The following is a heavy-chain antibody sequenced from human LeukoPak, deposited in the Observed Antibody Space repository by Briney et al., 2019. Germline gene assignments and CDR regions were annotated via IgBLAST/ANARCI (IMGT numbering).Heavy chain of an antibody. Sequence: GGALTLSCAASGCTFSSYWMRWVGQAPGKGLEGVDNINQDGSLKYYVHSVKGRFTIHRDNTNNSLYLQMNSLRADDAAVYYCPRDGRGAYLDVWGKGTTVTVSS. CDR1: GCTFSSYW. J-gene: IGHJ6*03. V-gene: IGHV3-7*01. D-gene: IGHD1-14*01. CDR2: INQDGSLK. CDR3: PRDGRGAYLDV.